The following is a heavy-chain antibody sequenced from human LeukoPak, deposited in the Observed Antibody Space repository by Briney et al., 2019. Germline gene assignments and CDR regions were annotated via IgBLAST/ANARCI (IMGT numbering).Heavy chain of an antibody. Sequence: GGSLRLSCAASGFTFNRNAISWVRQAPGKGLERVSTIGGSGDKTFYADSVKGRFTISRGNSKNMVHLQMNSLTGEDTALYYCVRRGDASSGWGDHDFWGQGALVTVSS. CDR1: GFTFNRNA. D-gene: IGHD6-19*01. CDR3: VRRGDASSGWGDHDF. V-gene: IGHV3-23*01. CDR2: IGGSGDKT. J-gene: IGHJ4*02.